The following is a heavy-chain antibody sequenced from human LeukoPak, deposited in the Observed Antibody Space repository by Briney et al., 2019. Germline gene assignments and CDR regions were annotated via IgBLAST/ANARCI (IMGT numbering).Heavy chain of an antibody. Sequence: ASVKVSCKASGGTFSSYAISWVRQAPGQGLEWMGGIIPIFGTANYAQKFQGRVTMTRDTSISTAYMELSRLRSDDTAVYYCARGHGGVPSSDGAFDIWGQGTMVTASS. CDR1: GGTFSSYA. CDR2: IIPIFGTA. J-gene: IGHJ3*02. CDR3: ARGHGGVPSSDGAFDI. D-gene: IGHD3-10*01. V-gene: IGHV1-69*05.